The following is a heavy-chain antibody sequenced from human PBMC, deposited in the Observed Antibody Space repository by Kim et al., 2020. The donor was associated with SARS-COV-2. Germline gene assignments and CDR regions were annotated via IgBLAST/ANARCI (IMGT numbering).Heavy chain of an antibody. V-gene: IGHV3-21*01. CDR1: GFTFSSYS. Sequence: GGSLRLSCAASGFTFSSYSMNWVRQAPGKGLEWVSSISSSSSYIYYADSVKGRFTISRDNAKNSLYLQMNSLRAEDTAVYYCAREGRGELLGYYGMDVWGQGTTVTVSS. CDR3: AREGRGELLGYYGMDV. CDR2: ISSSSSYI. J-gene: IGHJ6*02. D-gene: IGHD1-26*01.